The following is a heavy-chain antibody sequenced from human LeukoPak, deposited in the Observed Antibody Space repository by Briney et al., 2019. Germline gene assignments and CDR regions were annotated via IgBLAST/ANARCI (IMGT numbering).Heavy chain of an antibody. V-gene: IGHV3-23*01. Sequence: PSGGSLRLSCAASGFTFSSYAMSWVRQAPGKGLEWVSAISGSGGSTYYADSVKGRFTISRDNSKNTLYLQMNSLRAEDTAVYYCASEPIAAAGAGDDAFDIWGQGTMVTVSS. D-gene: IGHD6-13*01. CDR3: ASEPIAAAGAGDDAFDI. CDR1: GFTFSSYA. J-gene: IGHJ3*02. CDR2: ISGSGGST.